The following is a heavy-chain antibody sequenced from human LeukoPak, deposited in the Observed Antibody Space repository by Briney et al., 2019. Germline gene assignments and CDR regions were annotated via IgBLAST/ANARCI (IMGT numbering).Heavy chain of an antibody. Sequence: GGSLRLSCAASGFTFSSYAMSWVRQAPGKGLEWVSAISGSGGSTYYADSVKGRFTISRDNSKNTLYLQMNSLRAEDTAVYYCAKGGYSSGWYRDYFDYWGQGPWSPSPQ. CDR3: AKGGYSSGWYRDYFDY. D-gene: IGHD6-19*01. V-gene: IGHV3-23*01. J-gene: IGHJ4*02. CDR2: ISGSGGST. CDR1: GFTFSSYA.